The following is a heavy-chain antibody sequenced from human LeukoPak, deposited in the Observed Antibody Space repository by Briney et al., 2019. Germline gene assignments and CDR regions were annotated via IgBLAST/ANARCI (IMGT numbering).Heavy chain of an antibody. D-gene: IGHD4-17*01. Sequence: KPSETLSLTCTVSGGSISSYYWSWIRQPPGKGLEWIGYIFYSGSTKYNPSLNSRVTISLDTSKNQFSLKLNSVTAADTAVYYCARFKMTSVTDWGQGTLVTVSS. J-gene: IGHJ4*02. V-gene: IGHV4-59*08. CDR2: IFYSGST. CDR1: GGSISSYY. CDR3: ARFKMTSVTD.